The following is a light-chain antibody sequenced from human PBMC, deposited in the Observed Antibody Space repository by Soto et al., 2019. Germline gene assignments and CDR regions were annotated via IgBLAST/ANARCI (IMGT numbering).Light chain of an antibody. CDR3: QQYGRLPFT. Sequence: EIVVTQSPGTLSLSPGERATLSCRASQSVSSSNLAWYQQKPGQAPRLLIYGASSRATGIPDRFSGSGSGTDFTLTISRLEPEDFAVYYCQQYGRLPFTFGQGTRLEIK. V-gene: IGKV3-20*01. CDR1: QSVSSSN. CDR2: GAS. J-gene: IGKJ5*01.